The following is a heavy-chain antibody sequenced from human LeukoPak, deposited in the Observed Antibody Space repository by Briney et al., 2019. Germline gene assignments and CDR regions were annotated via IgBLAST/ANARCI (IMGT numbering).Heavy chain of an antibody. J-gene: IGHJ6*02. CDR1: GGTFSSYA. CDR2: IIPILGIA. D-gene: IGHD2-2*01. Sequence: SVKVSCKASGGTFSSYAISWVRQAPGQGLEWMGRIIPILGIANHAQKFQGRVTITADKSTSTAYMELSSLRSEDTAVYYCARAYCSSTSCSYYYGMDVWGQGTTVTVSS. CDR3: ARAYCSSTSCSYYYGMDV. V-gene: IGHV1-69*04.